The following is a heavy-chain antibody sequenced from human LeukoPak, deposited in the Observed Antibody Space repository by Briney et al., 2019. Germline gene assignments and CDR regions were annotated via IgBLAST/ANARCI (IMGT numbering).Heavy chain of an antibody. J-gene: IGHJ5*02. CDR1: GGTFSSYT. CDR3: ARSSGWSLNWFDP. Sequence: SVKVSCKASGGTFSSYTICWVRQAPGQGLEWMGRIIPILGIANYAQKFQGRVTITADKSTSTAYMELSSLRSEDTAVYYCARSSGWSLNWFDPWGQGTLVTVSS. V-gene: IGHV1-69*02. D-gene: IGHD6-19*01. CDR2: IIPILGIA.